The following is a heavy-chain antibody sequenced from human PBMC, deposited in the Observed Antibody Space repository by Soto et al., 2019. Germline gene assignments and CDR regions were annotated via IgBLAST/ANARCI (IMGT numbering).Heavy chain of an antibody. Sequence: QVQLVQSGAEVKKPGASMRVSCKASGYTFSTYYLHWVRQAPGQGLEWMGIVTPSGGSTSYAQKFRGRVTMTRDTSTSTVYMELSSLRSEDTAIYYCARSDDYWYFDLWGRGTLVTVSS. J-gene: IGHJ2*01. V-gene: IGHV1-46*03. CDR1: GYTFSTYY. CDR3: ARSDDYWYFDL. CDR2: VTPSGGST.